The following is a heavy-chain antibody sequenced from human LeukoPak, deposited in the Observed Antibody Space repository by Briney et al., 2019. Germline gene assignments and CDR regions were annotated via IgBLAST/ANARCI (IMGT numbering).Heavy chain of an antibody. CDR3: ARALGATPSNWFDP. Sequence: IPSETLSLTCAVYGGSFSGYYWNWIRQPPGKGLEWIGEINHSGSTNYNPPLKSRVTISVDTSKNQFSLKLSSVTAADTAVYYCARALGATPSNWFDPWGQGTLVTVSS. CDR2: INHSGST. CDR1: GGSFSGYY. J-gene: IGHJ5*02. V-gene: IGHV4-34*01. D-gene: IGHD5-12*01.